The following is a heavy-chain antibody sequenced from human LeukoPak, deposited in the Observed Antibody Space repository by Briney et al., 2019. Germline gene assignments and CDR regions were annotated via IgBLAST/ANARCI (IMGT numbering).Heavy chain of an antibody. CDR3: YFHY. Sequence: GGSLRLSCAASGFSFITSSLSWIRQTPGKGLEWISYIRGSSTTIYYADSVKGRFTISRDNARNSLYLQMNDLRAEDTGVYGPYFHYWGQGSLVTVSS. J-gene: IGHJ4*02. CDR2: IRGSSTTI. CDR1: GFSFITSS. V-gene: IGHV3-48*01.